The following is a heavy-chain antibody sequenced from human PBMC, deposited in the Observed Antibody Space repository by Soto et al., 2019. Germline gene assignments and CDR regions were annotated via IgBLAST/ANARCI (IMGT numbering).Heavy chain of an antibody. J-gene: IGHJ5*02. CDR1: GYTFTSYA. CDR3: ARGYDFWSGPQDP. CDR2: INAGNGNT. Sequence: QVQLVQSGAEEKKPGASVKVSCKASGYTFTSYAMHWVRQAPGQRLEWMGWINAGNGNTKYSQKFQGRVTITRDTSGSTAYMELSSLRSEDTAVYYCARGYDFWSGPQDPWGQGTLVTVSS. D-gene: IGHD3-3*01. V-gene: IGHV1-3*05.